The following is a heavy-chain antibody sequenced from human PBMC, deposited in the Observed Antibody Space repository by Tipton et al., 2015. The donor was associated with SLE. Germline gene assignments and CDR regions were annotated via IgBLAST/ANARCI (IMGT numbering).Heavy chain of an antibody. D-gene: IGHD3-3*01. CDR3: ARHGGTYYDFWSGYGGYFDY. V-gene: IGHV4-39*01. Sequence: LRLSCTVSGGSISSSSYYWGWIRQPPGKGLEWIGSIYYSGSTYYNPSLKSRVTISVDTSKNQFSLKLSSVTAADTAVYYCARHGGTYYDFWSGYGGYFDYWGQGTLVTVSS. CDR2: IYYSGST. CDR1: GGSISSSSYY. J-gene: IGHJ4*02.